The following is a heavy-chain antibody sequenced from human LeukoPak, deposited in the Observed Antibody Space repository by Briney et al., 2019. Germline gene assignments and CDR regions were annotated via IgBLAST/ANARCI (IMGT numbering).Heavy chain of an antibody. CDR1: GYTFTSYG. CDR3: ARSSLVVVTAIHYFDY. D-gene: IGHD2-21*02. V-gene: IGHV1-18*01. J-gene: IGHJ4*02. CDR2: ISAYNGNT. Sequence: ASVKVSCKASGYTFTSYGISWVRQAPGQGLEWMGWISAYNGNTNYAQKLQGRVTMTTDTSTSTAYMELRSLRSEDTAVYYCARSSLVVVTAIHYFDYWGQGTLVTVSS.